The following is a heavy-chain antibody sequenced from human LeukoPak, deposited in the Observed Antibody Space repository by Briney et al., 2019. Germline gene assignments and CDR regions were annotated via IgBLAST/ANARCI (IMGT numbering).Heavy chain of an antibody. Sequence: GGSLRLSCAASGFTFTSYSMNWVRQAPGKGLEWVSSISDSSSYIYYADSVKGRFTISRDNAKNSLYLQMNSLRAEDTAVYYCARSSVLVLAANSDYRGQGTLVTVSS. D-gene: IGHD2-15*01. CDR3: ARSSVLVLAANSDY. J-gene: IGHJ4*02. CDR1: GFTFTSYS. CDR2: ISDSSSYI. V-gene: IGHV3-21*01.